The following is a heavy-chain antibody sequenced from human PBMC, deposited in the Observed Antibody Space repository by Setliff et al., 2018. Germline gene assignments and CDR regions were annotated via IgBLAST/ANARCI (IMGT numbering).Heavy chain of an antibody. V-gene: IGHV1-46*01. J-gene: IGHJ3*02. CDR2: INPSSGRT. CDR3: ARDVFPYHYEGAFDI. D-gene: IGHD3-22*01. CDR1: GYTFTSHY. Sequence: ASVKVSCKASGYTFTSHYMHWARQAPGLGLEWMGTINPSSGRTSYAQKFQGRVTMTGDTSTSTVYMDMSSLRSEDTAVYYCARDVFPYHYEGAFDIWGQGTMVTVSS.